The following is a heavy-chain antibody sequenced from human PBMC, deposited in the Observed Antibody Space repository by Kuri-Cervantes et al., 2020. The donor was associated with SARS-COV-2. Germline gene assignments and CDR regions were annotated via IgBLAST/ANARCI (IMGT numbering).Heavy chain of an antibody. V-gene: IGHV3-74*03. CDR3: ARDYPLVDC. CDR1: GFAFNHHW. Sequence: GGSLRLSCAASGFAFNHHWMHWVRQVPGKGLVWVSRVDSDGSSVTYADSVKGRFTSSRDNAKNTLYLQMNSLGAEDTAVYYCARDYPLVDCWGQGSLVTVSS. J-gene: IGHJ4*02. CDR2: VDSDGSSV.